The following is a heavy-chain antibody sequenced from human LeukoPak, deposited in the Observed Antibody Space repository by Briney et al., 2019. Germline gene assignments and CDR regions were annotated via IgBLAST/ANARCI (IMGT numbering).Heavy chain of an antibody. Sequence: GGSLRHSRAASGFTFSSYAMSWVRQAPGKGLEWVSAISGSGGSTYYADSVKGRFTISRDNSKNTLYLQMNSLRAEDTAVYYCAKKESFVWLRYFDYWGQGTLVTVSS. V-gene: IGHV3-23*01. CDR1: GFTFSSYA. D-gene: IGHD5-18*01. CDR3: AKKESFVWLRYFDY. J-gene: IGHJ4*02. CDR2: ISGSGGST.